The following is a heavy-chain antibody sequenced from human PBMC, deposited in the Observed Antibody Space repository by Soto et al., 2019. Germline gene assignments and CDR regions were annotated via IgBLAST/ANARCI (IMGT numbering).Heavy chain of an antibody. CDR3: ASVTRTCISTSCYRYYCGMDV. J-gene: IGHJ6*02. CDR2: IYYSGST. D-gene: IGHD2-2*02. Sequence: SSETLSLTCTVSGGSISGYYWNWIRQPPGKGLEWIGYIYYSGSTNYNPSLKSRVTISVDTSKNQFSLKLSSVTAADTAVYYCASVTRTCISTSCYRYYCGMDVWGQGTTVTVSS. V-gene: IGHV4-59*01. CDR1: GGSISGYY.